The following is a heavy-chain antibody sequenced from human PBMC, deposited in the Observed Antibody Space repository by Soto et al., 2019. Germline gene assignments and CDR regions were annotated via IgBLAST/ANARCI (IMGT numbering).Heavy chain of an antibody. Sequence: ETLSLTCTVSGVSITSYKWSWIRQSPGKGLEWIAYMYSSGSSSYNPSLKSRVTISVDTSRNQYSLQLNSATAADTAVYYCAREWSAFDYWGQGILVTVSS. CDR2: MYSSGSS. J-gene: IGHJ4*02. CDR3: AREWSAFDY. V-gene: IGHV4-59*01. D-gene: IGHD2-15*01. CDR1: GVSITSYK.